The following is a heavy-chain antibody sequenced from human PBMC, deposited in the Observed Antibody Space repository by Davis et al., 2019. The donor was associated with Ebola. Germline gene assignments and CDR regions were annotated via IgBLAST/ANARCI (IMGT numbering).Heavy chain of an antibody. V-gene: IGHV3-21*06. CDR2: ISGHSEYI. CDR1: GFNFSSYS. J-gene: IGHJ1*01. CDR3: ARFETEIAAPDEC. D-gene: IGHD6-6*01. Sequence: GESLKISCATSGFNFSSYSMNWVRQAPGKGLEWVSSISGHSEYILNADSLKDRFSISRDNAKSSLYLQMNSLRVEDTAVNYCARFETEIAAPDECWGQGTLVTVSS.